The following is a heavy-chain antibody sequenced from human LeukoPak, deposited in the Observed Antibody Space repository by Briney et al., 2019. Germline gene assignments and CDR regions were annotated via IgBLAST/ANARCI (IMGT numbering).Heavy chain of an antibody. Sequence: GGSLRLSCAASGFTFSSYDMTWVRQAPGRGLEWVSSIRPSGDNTYYGDSVKGRFTISRDNSKNTLYLQMNSLRAEDTAVYYCARRAGAYSHPYDYWGQGTLVTVSS. V-gene: IGHV3-23*01. CDR3: ARRAGAYSHPYDY. CDR1: GFTFSSYD. D-gene: IGHD4/OR15-4a*01. J-gene: IGHJ4*02. CDR2: IRPSGDNT.